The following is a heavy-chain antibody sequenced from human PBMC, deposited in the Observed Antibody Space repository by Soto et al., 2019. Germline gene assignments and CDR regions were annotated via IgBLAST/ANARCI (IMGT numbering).Heavy chain of an antibody. CDR3: ASSTGYYKKFDY. CDR1: GYTFTCYG. J-gene: IGHJ4*02. CDR2: ISAYNGNT. V-gene: IGHV1-18*04. D-gene: IGHD3-9*01. Sequence: ASVKVSCKASGYTFTCYGISWVRQAPGQGLEWMGWISAYNGNTNYAQKLQGRVTMTTDTSTSTAYMELRSLRSDDTAVYYCASSTGYYKKFDYWGQGTLVTVSS.